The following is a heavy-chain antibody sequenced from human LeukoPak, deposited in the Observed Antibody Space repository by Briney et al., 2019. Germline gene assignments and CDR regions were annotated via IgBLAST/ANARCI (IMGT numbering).Heavy chain of an antibody. Sequence: GGSLRLSCAASGFTVSSNYMSWVRQAPGKGLEWVSVIYSGGSTYYADSVKGRFTISRDNAKNSVYLQMNSLRAEDTAVYYCARLSEMLRGPEVIYYFEHWGQGTLVTVSS. D-gene: IGHD3-10*01. V-gene: IGHV3-53*01. CDR2: IYSGGST. J-gene: IGHJ4*02. CDR3: ARLSEMLRGPEVIYYFEH. CDR1: GFTVSSNY.